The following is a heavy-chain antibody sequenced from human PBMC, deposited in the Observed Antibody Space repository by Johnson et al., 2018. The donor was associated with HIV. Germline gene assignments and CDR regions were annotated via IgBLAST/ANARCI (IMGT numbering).Heavy chain of an antibody. V-gene: IGHV3-11*01. Sequence: QVQLVESGGGLVQPGGSLRLSCATSGFTFINYWMHWVRQGPGKGLEWVSYISSSGSTIYYADSVKGRFTISRDNAKNSLYLQMNSLRAEDTALYYCARGTLTGTTGGFDIWGQGTMVTVSS. CDR3: ARGTLTGTTGGFDI. D-gene: IGHD1-20*01. CDR1: GFTFINYW. J-gene: IGHJ3*02. CDR2: ISSSGSTI.